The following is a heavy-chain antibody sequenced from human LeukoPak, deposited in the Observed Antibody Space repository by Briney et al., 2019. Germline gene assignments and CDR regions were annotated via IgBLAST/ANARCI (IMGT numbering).Heavy chain of an antibody. CDR2: IYYSGST. D-gene: IGHD3-22*01. J-gene: IGHJ3*02. CDR3: ARGYDSSGYYPDDYAFDI. CDR1: GGSTSSYY. V-gene: IGHV4-59*08. Sequence: TSETLSLTCTVSGGSTSSYYWNWIRQPPGKGLEWIGNIYYSGSTNYNPSLKSRVTISVDTSKNQFSLKLSSVTAADTAVYYCARGYDSSGYYPDDYAFDIWGQGTMVTVSS.